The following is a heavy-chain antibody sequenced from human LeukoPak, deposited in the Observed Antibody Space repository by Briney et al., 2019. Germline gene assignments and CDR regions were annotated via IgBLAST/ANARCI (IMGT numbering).Heavy chain of an antibody. CDR2: VYHSGST. V-gene: IGHV4-38-2*01. J-gene: IGHJ4*02. CDR1: GYSISSGYY. CDR3: ARRICSSTSCYTGQFDY. D-gene: IGHD2-2*02. Sequence: PSETLSLTCAVSGYSISSGYYWGWIRQPPGKGLEWIGSVYHSGSTYYNPSLKSRVTISVDTSKNQFSLKLSSVTAADTAVYYCARRICSSTSCYTGQFDYWGQGTLVTVSS.